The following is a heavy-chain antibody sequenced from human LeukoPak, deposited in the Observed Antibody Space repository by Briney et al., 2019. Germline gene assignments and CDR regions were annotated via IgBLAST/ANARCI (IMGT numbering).Heavy chain of an antibody. D-gene: IGHD3-9*01. J-gene: IGHJ6*03. CDR3: ARHKTPYKARLAYYYYMDV. Sequence: RGESLKISCKGSGYSFTSYWIGWVRQMPGKGLEWMGIIYPGDSDTRYSPSFQGQVTISADKSISTAYLQWSSLKASDTAMYYCARHKTPYKARLAYYYYMDVWGKGTTVTVSS. CDR1: GYSFTSYW. CDR2: IYPGDSDT. V-gene: IGHV5-51*01.